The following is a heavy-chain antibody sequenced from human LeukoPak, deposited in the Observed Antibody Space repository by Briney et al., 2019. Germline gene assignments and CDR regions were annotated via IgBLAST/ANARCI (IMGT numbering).Heavy chain of an antibody. CDR2: IYYSGST. D-gene: IGHD5-18*01. CDR3: ARHYFRGYTFDY. V-gene: IGHV4-59*08. Sequence: PSETLSLTCNVSGASISNYYWSWIRQTLGKGLEWIGYIYYSGSTDYNPSLKSRITMSVDTSKNQFSLKLSSVTAADTAIYYCARHYFRGYTFDYWGQGSLVTVSS. J-gene: IGHJ4*02. CDR1: GASISNYY.